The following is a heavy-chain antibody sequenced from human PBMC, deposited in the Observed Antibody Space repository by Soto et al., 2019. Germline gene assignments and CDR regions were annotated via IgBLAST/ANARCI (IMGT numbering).Heavy chain of an antibody. D-gene: IGHD3-22*01. CDR3: AKDPDYYDSSGYAGYYFDY. J-gene: IGHJ4*02. CDR1: GFTFSSYG. CDR2: ISYDGSNK. V-gene: IGHV3-30*18. Sequence: GGSLRLSCAASGFTFSSYGMHWVRQAPGKGLEWVAVISYDGSNKYYADSVKGRFTISRDNSKNTLYLQVNSLRAEDTAVYYCAKDPDYYDSSGYAGYYFDYWGQGTLVTVSS.